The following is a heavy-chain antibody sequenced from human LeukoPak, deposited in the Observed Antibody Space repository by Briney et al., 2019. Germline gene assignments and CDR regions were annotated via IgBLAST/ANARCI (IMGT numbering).Heavy chain of an antibody. CDR1: GFTFSSYI. J-gene: IGHJ4*02. Sequence: PGRSLRLSCAASGFTFSSYIIHWVRQAPGKGLEWVSVIYSDGSTYYADSVKGRFTISRDNTKNTLYLQMNNLRAEDTAVYYCARIPGRLNYWGQGTLVTVSS. CDR2: IYSDGST. CDR3: ARIPGRLNY. V-gene: IGHV3-53*01.